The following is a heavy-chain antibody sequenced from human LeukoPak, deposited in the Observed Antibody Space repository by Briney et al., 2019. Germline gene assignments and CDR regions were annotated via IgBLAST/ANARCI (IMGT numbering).Heavy chain of an antibody. CDR2: INWNGGST. CDR1: GFTFDDYG. CDR3: AKARGGSSSAFDI. J-gene: IGHJ3*02. D-gene: IGHD6-6*01. Sequence: PGGSLRLSCAASGFTFDDYGMSWVRQAPGKGLEWVSGINWNGGSTGYADSVKGRFTISRDNSKNTLYLQMNSLRAEDTAVYYCAKARGGSSSAFDIWGQGTMVTVSS. V-gene: IGHV3-20*04.